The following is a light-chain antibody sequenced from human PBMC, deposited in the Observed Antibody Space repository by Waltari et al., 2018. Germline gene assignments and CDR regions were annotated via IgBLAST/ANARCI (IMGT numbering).Light chain of an antibody. CDR2: ATY. CDR3: ATWDDSLNGRV. V-gene: IGLV1-44*01. CDR1: SSNIGINT. Sequence: QSVLTQPPLASGTPGQRVTISCSGNSSNIGINTVTWYQQLPGTAPKLLIYATYHRPSGVPDRFSASKSDTSASLAISGLQSEDEADYFCATWDDSLNGRVFGGGTKLAVL. J-gene: IGLJ3*02.